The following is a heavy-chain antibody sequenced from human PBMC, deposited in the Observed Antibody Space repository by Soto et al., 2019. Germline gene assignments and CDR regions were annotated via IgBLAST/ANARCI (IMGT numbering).Heavy chain of an antibody. D-gene: IGHD3-22*01. CDR3: AGTYYYDSSGYYPEGY. Sequence: GASVKVSCKASGGTFSSYAISWVRQAPGQGLEWMGGIIPIFGTANYAQKFQGRVTITADESTSTAYMELSSLRSEDTAVYYCAGTYYYDSSGYYPEGYWGQGTLVTVSS. CDR1: GGTFSSYA. CDR2: IIPIFGTA. V-gene: IGHV1-69*13. J-gene: IGHJ4*02.